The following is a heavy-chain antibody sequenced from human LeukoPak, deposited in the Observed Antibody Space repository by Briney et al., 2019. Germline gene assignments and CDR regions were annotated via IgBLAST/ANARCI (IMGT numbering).Heavy chain of an antibody. Sequence: PSETLSLTCAVYGASLNGHYWSWIRQPPGKGLEWVSSISSSSSYIYYGDSVKGRFTISRDNAKNSLYLQMNSLRAEDTAVYYCARVSEGEEQQLYYYYGMDVWGQGTTVTVSS. CDR3: ARVSEGEEQQLYYYYGMDV. CDR2: ISSSSSYI. D-gene: IGHD6-13*01. CDR1: GASLNGHY. J-gene: IGHJ6*02. V-gene: IGHV3-21*01.